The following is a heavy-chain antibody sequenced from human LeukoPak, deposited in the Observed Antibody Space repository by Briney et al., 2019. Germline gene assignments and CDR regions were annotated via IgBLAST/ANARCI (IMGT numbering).Heavy chain of an antibody. J-gene: IGHJ5*02. CDR3: ARTVTGTTWFDP. V-gene: IGHV4-61*02. CDR2: IYTSGST. D-gene: IGHD1-7*01. CDR1: GGSISSGTYY. Sequence: SETLSLTCTVSGGSISSGTYYWSWIRQPAGKGLEWIGRIYTSGSTNYNPSLKSRVTISVDTSKNQFSLKLSSVTAADTAVYYCARTVTGTTWFDPWGQGTLVTVSS.